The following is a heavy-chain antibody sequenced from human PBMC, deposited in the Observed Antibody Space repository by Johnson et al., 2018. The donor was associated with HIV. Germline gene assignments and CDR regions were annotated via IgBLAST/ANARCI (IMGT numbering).Heavy chain of an antibody. D-gene: IGHD6-6*01. Sequence: MLLVESGGGVVQPGGSLRLSCAASGFTVSSNYMSWVRQAPGKGLEWVSVIYSGGSTYYADSVKGRFTISRDNSKNTLYLQMNSLRAEDTAVYYCAKDRGDGVAARRRSAFDIWGQGTMVTVSS. CDR3: AKDRGDGVAARRRSAFDI. CDR1: GFTVSSNY. CDR2: IYSGGST. V-gene: IGHV3-66*01. J-gene: IGHJ3*02.